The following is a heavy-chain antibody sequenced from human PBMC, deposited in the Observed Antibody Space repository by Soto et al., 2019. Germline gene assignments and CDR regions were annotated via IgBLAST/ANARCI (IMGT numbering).Heavy chain of an antibody. CDR2: ISSSGSTI. V-gene: IGHV3-48*03. Sequence: GGSLRLSCAASGFTFSSYEMNWVRQAPGKGLEWVSYISSSGSTIYYADSVKGRFTISRDNAKNSLYLQMNSLRAEDTAVYYCARDYGDIVVVPAAHGKPDFGVATTDAFDIWGQGTMVTVSS. CDR3: ARDYGDIVVVPAAHGKPDFGVATTDAFDI. J-gene: IGHJ3*02. D-gene: IGHD2-2*01. CDR1: GFTFSSYE.